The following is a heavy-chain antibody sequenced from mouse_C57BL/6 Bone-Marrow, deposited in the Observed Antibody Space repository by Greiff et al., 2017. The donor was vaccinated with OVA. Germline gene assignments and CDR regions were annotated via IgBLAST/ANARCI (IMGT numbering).Heavy chain of an antibody. Sequence: QVQLKQSGPELVKPGASVKISCKASGYAFSSSWMNWVKQRPGKGLEWIGRIYPGDGDTNYNGKFKGKATLTADKSSSTAYMQLSSLTSEDSAVYFCARDEDGYYASYFDYWGQGTALTVSA. CDR1: GYAFSSSW. D-gene: IGHD2-3*01. V-gene: IGHV1-82*01. CDR2: IYPGDGDT. J-gene: IGHJ2*01. CDR3: ARDEDGYYASYFDY.